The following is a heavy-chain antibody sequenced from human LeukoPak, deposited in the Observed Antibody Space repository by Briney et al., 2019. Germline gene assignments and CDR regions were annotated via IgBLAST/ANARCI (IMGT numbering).Heavy chain of an antibody. CDR2: VGAYADDT. Sequence: ASVKVPCKASGYTFTNYGISWVRQAPGQGLEWMGWVGAYADDTNYVQKFRGRITMTTDTSTSTAYVELRSLRSDDTAVYYCARDCIGCHGFDYWGQGTLVTVSS. CDR1: GYTFTNYG. CDR3: ARDCIGCHGFDY. J-gene: IGHJ4*02. V-gene: IGHV1-18*01.